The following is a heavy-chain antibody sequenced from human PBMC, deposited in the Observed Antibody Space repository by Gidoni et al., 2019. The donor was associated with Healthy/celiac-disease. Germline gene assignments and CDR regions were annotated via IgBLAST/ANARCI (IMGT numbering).Heavy chain of an antibody. CDR1: GYSFTNYW. D-gene: IGHD6-13*01. CDR2: IEPTDSYP. V-gene: IGHV5-10-1*03. J-gene: IGHJ4*02. CDR3: ARLEAIAAPGTVV. Sequence: EVQLVQSGAEVKKPGESLRIYCKGSGYSFTNYWISWVRQFPGKVLEWMGRIEPTDSYPNYSPSFQGHVTISADKSIATAYLQWSSLKTSDTAMYYCARLEAIAAPGTVVWGQGTLVTVSS.